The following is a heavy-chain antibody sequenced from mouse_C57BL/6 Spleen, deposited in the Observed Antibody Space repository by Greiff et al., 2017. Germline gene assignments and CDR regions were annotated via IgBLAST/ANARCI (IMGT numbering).Heavy chain of an antibody. D-gene: IGHD1-1*01. CDR1: GYTFTDYY. V-gene: IGHV1-76*01. J-gene: IGHJ2*01. Sequence: QVQLKQSGAELVRPGASVKLSCKASGYTFTDYYINWVKQRPGQGLEWIARIYPGSGNTYYNEKFKGKATLTAEKSSSTAYMQLSSLTSEDSAVYFCARQITTVVFDYWGQGTTLTVSS. CDR3: ARQITTVVFDY. CDR2: IYPGSGNT.